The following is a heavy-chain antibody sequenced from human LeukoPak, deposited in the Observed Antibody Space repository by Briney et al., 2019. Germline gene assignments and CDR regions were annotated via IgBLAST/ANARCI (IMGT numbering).Heavy chain of an antibody. CDR1: GFSFSTYA. CDR3: ARDGSLYTDLGVALDY. J-gene: IGHJ4*02. Sequence: PGGSLRLSCAASGFSFSTYALHWVRQTPGKGLEWVAVISYDGSDKYYADSVKGRFTISRDDAKNSLYLQMNSLRAEDTAVYYCARDGSLYTDLGVALDYWGQGTLVTVSS. D-gene: IGHD3-3*01. CDR2: ISYDGSDK. V-gene: IGHV3-30-3*01.